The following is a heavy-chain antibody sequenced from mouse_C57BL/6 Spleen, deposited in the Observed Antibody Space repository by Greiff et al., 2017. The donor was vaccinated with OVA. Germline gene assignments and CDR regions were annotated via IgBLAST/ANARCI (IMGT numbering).Heavy chain of an antibody. CDR2: IDPSDSYT. D-gene: IGHD1-1*01. CDR3: ARGGGTTVDFDY. V-gene: IGHV1-50*01. CDR1: GYTFTSYW. Sequence: VQLQQPGAELVKPGASVKLSCKASGYTFTSYWMQWVKQRPGQGLEWIGEIDPSDSYTNYHQKFKGKATLTVDTSSSTAYMQLSSLTSEDSAVYYCARGGGTTVDFDYWGQGTTLTGSS. J-gene: IGHJ2*01.